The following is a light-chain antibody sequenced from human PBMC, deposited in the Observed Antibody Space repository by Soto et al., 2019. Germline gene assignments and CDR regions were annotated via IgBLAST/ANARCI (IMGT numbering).Light chain of an antibody. Sequence: IVMTQTPLSSPVTLGQPASISCRSSQSLVHGDGNTYLSWLQQRPGQPPRLLIYKISHRFSGVPDRFSGSGAGTDFTLRISRVEAEDVGVYYCMQATQFPGTFGQGTKLEI. CDR3: MQATQFPGT. CDR1: QSLVHGDGNTY. CDR2: KIS. J-gene: IGKJ2*01. V-gene: IGKV2-24*01.